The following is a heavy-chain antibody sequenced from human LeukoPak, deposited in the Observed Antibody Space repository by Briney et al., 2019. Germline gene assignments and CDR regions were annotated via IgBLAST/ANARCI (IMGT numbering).Heavy chain of an antibody. CDR1: GFTFNNSA. D-gene: IGHD6-13*01. CDR2: ISGRSISV. Sequence: GGSLRLSCAASGFTFNNSAMSWVRQAPGKGLEWVSAISGRSISVYYADSVKGRFIISRDNSKNTLYLQMNTLRAEDTAIYYCTKDRRGPAAGTWYFDSWGQGTLVTVSS. V-gene: IGHV3-23*01. CDR3: TKDRRGPAAGTWYFDS. J-gene: IGHJ4*02.